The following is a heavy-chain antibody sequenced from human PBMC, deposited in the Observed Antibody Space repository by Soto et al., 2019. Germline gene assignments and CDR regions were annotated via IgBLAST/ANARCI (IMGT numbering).Heavy chain of an antibody. CDR1: GDSISSYS. CDR2: FYDSGST. Sequence: SETLSLTCTVSGDSISSYSWSWIRQPPGKGLEWIGYFYDSGSTNYNPSLKSRVTISVDTSKNQFSLKLSSVTAADTAVYYCARVQEAGTLLSHYGLDVWGQGTTVTVSS. V-gene: IGHV4-59*01. D-gene: IGHD6-19*01. CDR3: ARVQEAGTLLSHYGLDV. J-gene: IGHJ6*02.